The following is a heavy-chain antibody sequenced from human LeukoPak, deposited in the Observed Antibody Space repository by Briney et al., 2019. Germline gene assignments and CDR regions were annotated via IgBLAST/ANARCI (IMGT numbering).Heavy chain of an antibody. V-gene: IGHV4-34*01. Sequence: ESLRLSCVVSGFTLSNAWMSWIRQPPGKGLEWIGEINHSGSTNYNPSLKSRVTISVDTSKNQLSLKLSSVTAADTAVYYCARGISQYSSSWYGYFQHWGQGTLVTVSS. CDR3: ARGISQYSSSWYGYFQH. CDR1: GFTLSNAW. D-gene: IGHD6-13*01. J-gene: IGHJ1*01. CDR2: INHSGST.